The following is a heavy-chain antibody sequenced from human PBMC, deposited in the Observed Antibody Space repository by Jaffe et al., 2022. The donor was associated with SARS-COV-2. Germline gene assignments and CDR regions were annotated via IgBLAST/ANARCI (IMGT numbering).Heavy chain of an antibody. CDR1: GGSISSSSYY. CDR3: ASGGYDILTGRNYYFDY. D-gene: IGHD3-9*01. Sequence: QLQLQESGPGLVKPSETLSLTCTVSGGSISSSSYYWGWIRQPPGKGLEWIGSIYYSGSTYYNPSLKSRVTISVDTSKNQFSLKLSSVTAADTAVYYCASGGYDILTGRNYYFDYWGQGTLVTVSS. V-gene: IGHV4-39*01. J-gene: IGHJ4*02. CDR2: IYYSGST.